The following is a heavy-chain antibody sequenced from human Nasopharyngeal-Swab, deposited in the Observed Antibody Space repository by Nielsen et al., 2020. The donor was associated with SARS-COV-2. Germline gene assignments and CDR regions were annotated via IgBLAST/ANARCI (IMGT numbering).Heavy chain of an antibody. J-gene: IGHJ4*02. D-gene: IGHD6-13*01. CDR2: ISTTGTTM. CDR1: GFSFSDYY. Sequence: GESLKISCAASGFSFSDYYISWIRQAPGKGLEWVSYISTTGTTMYYADSVKGRFIISRDNAKNSLFLQMNSLRAEDTAVYYCARDPDIAAALYFDYWGQGTLVTVSS. V-gene: IGHV3-11*01. CDR3: ARDPDIAAALYFDY.